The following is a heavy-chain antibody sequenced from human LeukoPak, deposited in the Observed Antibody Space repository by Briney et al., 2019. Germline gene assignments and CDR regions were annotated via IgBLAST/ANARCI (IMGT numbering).Heavy chain of an antibody. D-gene: IGHD6-13*01. CDR2: ISPSGGNP. V-gene: IGHV1-46*04. CDR3: ARGSSSWYNDY. CDR1: GYTFINYY. J-gene: IGHJ4*02. Sequence: ASVTVSCKASGYTFINYYLHWVRQAPGQGLEWIGIISPSGGNPTYAQNLQGRVTMTRVTSTSTVYMELSSLRFEDTAVYYCARGSSSWYNDYWGQGTLVTVSS.